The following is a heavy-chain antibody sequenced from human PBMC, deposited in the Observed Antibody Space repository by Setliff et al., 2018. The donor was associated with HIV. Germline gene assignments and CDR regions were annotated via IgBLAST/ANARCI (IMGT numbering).Heavy chain of an antibody. CDR1: GFTFKDFA. Sequence: GGSLRLSCVASGFTFKDFAMYWVRQAPGKGLEWVSAISYDGSRIHYADSVKGRFTISRDNSKNTLYLQVNSLRPEDTAVYYCAKTNGWFLIDYWGQGTLVTVSS. CDR2: ISYDGSRI. J-gene: IGHJ4*02. D-gene: IGHD6-19*01. V-gene: IGHV3-30*18. CDR3: AKTNGWFLIDY.